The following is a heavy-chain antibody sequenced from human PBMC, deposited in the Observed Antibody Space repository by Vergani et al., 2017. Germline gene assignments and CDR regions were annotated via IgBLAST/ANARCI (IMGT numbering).Heavy chain of an antibody. J-gene: IGHJ4*02. CDR2: INHSGST. V-gene: IGHV4-34*01. D-gene: IGHD5-18*01. CDR1: GGSFSGYY. CDR3: ARGRSMVKFDY. Sequence: QVQLQQWGAGLLKPSETLSLTCAVYGGSFSGYYWSWIRQPPGKGLEGIGEINHSGSTNYNPSLKSRVTISVDTSKNQFSLKLSSVTAADTAVYYCARGRSMVKFDYWGQGTLVTVSS.